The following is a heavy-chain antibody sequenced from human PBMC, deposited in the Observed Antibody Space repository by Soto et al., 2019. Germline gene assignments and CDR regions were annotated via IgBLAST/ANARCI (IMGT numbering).Heavy chain of an antibody. CDR3: AREDYPRYYYYMDV. J-gene: IGHJ6*03. CDR2: ISAYNGNT. Sequence: GASVKVSCKASGYTFTSYYIHWVRQAPGQGLEWMGRISAYNGNTNYAQKLQGRVTMTTDTSTSTAYMELRSLRSDDTAVYYCAREDYPRYYYYMDVWGKGTTVTVSS. D-gene: IGHD3-10*01. V-gene: IGHV1-18*04. CDR1: GYTFTSYY.